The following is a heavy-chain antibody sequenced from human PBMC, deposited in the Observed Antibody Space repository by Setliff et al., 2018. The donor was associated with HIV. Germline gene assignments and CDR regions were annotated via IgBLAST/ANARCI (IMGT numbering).Heavy chain of an antibody. CDR1: DYSISSGYY. Sequence: PSETLSLTCAVSDYSISSGYYWGWIRQPPGKGLEWIGGIYHSGSTYYNPSLKSRVTISVDTSKNHFSLKLSSVTAADTAVYYCARLNNGAHYFHFDYWGQGTLVTVS. D-gene: IGHD1-20*01. CDR3: ARLNNGAHYFHFDY. CDR2: IYHSGST. V-gene: IGHV4-38-2*01. J-gene: IGHJ4*02.